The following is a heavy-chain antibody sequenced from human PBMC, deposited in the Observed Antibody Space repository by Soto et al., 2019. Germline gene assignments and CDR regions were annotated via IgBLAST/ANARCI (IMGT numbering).Heavy chain of an antibody. CDR1: GYTFTNYA. D-gene: IGHD3-22*01. Sequence: QVQLVQSGAEVKKPGASVKVSCKASGYTFTNYAMHWVRQAPGQRLEWMGWINAGNGNTKYSQQFQGRVTITRDTSASTTYMEMSSLRSEDTDVDDCACASGYYYLEYWGQGTLVTVSS. J-gene: IGHJ4*02. CDR3: ACASGYYYLEY. V-gene: IGHV1-3*01. CDR2: INAGNGNT.